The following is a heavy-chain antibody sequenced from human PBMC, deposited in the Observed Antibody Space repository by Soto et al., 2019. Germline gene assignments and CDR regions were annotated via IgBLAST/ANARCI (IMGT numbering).Heavy chain of an antibody. CDR1: GGSISGYD. CDR3: ARHGETYYYDSSGYYYWGY. D-gene: IGHD3-22*01. CDR2: IYYSGST. Sequence: PSETLSLTCTVSGGSISGYDWSWIRKPPRKGLEWIGYIYYSGSTYYNPSLKSRVTISVDTSKNLFSLKLSSVTAADTAVYYFARHGETYYYDSSGYYYWGYWGQGTLVTSP. V-gene: IGHV4-59*08. J-gene: IGHJ4*02.